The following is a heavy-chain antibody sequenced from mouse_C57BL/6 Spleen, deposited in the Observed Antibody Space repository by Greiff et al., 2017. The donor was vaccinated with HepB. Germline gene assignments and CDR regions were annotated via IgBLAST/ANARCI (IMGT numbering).Heavy chain of an antibody. CDR2: INPNNGGT. D-gene: IGHD1-1*01. J-gene: IGHJ1*03. CDR3: ARSTGSSYVYFDV. CDR1: GYTFTDYY. Sequence: VQLQQSGPELVKPGASVKISCKASGYTFTDYYMNWVKQSHGKSLEWIGDINPNNGGTSYNQKFKGKATLTVDKSSSTAYMELRILTSEDSAVYYCARSTGSSYVYFDVWGTGTTVTVSS. V-gene: IGHV1-26*01.